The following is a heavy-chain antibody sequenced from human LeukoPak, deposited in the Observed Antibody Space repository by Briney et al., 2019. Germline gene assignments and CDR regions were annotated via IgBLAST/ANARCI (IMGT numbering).Heavy chain of an antibody. Sequence: ASVKVSCKAYGYTFTSYGISWVRQAPGQGLEWMGWISVDNGNTYYVQKLQGRVTMTTDTSTSTAYMELRSLRSDDTAVYYCARLYNWSYEASYYYYMDVWGKGTTVTVSS. CDR1: GYTFTSYG. V-gene: IGHV1-18*01. CDR3: ARLYNWSYEASYYYYMDV. J-gene: IGHJ6*03. D-gene: IGHD1-7*01. CDR2: ISVDNGNT.